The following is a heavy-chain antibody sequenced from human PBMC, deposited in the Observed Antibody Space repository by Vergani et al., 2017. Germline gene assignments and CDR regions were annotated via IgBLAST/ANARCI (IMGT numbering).Heavy chain of an antibody. CDR2: IYYSGST. D-gene: IGHD1-14*01. CDR3: ARQRPTTRDPVKRRPELPYWFDP. Sequence: QVQLQESGPGLVKPSQTLSLTCTVSGGSISSGDYSWSWIRQPPGKGLEWIGYIYYSGSTYYNPSLKSRVTISVDTSKNQFSLKLRSVTAADTAVYYCARQRPTTRDPVKRRPELPYWFDPWGQGTLVTVSS. CDR1: GGSISSGDYS. J-gene: IGHJ5*02. V-gene: IGHV4-30-4*08.